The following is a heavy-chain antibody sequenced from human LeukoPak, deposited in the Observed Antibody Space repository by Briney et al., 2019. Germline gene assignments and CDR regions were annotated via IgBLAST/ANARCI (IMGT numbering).Heavy chain of an antibody. V-gene: IGHV4-34*01. J-gene: IGHJ2*01. D-gene: IGHD6-13*01. CDR1: GGSFSGYY. Sequence: SGTLSLTCAVYGGSFSGYYWSWIRQPPGKGLEWIGEINHSGSTNYNPFLKSRVTISVDTSKNQFSLKLSSVTAADTAVYYCARHVQQLEEWYFDLWGRGTLVTVSS. CDR2: INHSGST. CDR3: ARHVQQLEEWYFDL.